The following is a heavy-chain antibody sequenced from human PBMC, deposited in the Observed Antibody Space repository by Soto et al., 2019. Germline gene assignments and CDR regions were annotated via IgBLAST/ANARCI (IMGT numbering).Heavy chain of an antibody. CDR1: GYTFTGYY. D-gene: IGHD2-2*01. Sequence: ASVKVSCKASGYTFTGYYMHWVRQAPGQGLEWMGWINPNSGGTNYAQKFQGWVTMTRDTSISTAYMELSRLRSDDTAVYYCARGSAWEGYCSSTSCSYMYGWGKGTTVPVS. V-gene: IGHV1-2*04. CDR3: ARGSAWEGYCSSTSCSYMYG. J-gene: IGHJ6*03. CDR2: INPNSGGT.